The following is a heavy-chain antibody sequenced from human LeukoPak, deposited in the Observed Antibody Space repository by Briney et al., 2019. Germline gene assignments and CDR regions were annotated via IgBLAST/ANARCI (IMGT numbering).Heavy chain of an antibody. CDR2: ISWDGGRT. V-gene: IGHV3-43D*03. D-gene: IGHD3-10*01. Sequence: GGSLRLSCAASGFTFDAMHWVRQAPGKGLEWVSLISWDGGRTYYADSVKGRFTISRDNSKNSLYLQMNSLRAEDTALYYCAKGKFDGSGSYYFDYWGQGTLVTVSS. CDR1: GFTFDA. CDR3: AKGKFDGSGSYYFDY. J-gene: IGHJ4*02.